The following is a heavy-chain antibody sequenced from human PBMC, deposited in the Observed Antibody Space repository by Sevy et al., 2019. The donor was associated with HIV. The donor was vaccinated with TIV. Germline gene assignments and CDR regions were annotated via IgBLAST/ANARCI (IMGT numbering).Heavy chain of an antibody. CDR2: ISGSGRST. Sequence: GGSLRLSCAASGFTFDNFDMNWVRQAPGKGLEWVSGISGSGRSTYYADSVTGRFTISRDNSKNTVFLHMNTLRAEDTAVYHCAKVGGRATTNYYYGLDVWGPGTPVTVSS. D-gene: IGHD1-1*01. CDR3: AKVGGRATTNYYYGLDV. V-gene: IGHV3-23*01. CDR1: GFTFDNFD. J-gene: IGHJ6*02.